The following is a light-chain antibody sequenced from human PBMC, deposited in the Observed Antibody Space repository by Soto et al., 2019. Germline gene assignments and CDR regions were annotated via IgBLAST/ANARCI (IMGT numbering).Light chain of an antibody. CDR1: QSVSSY. CDR2: DAS. V-gene: IGKV3-11*01. J-gene: IGKJ1*01. CDR3: QHQRT. Sequence: EIVLTQSPATLSLSPGERATLSCRASQSVSSYLAWYQQKPGQAPRLLIYDASNRATGIPARFSGSGSGTDFTLTISSLEPEDFAVYYCQHQRTFGQGTKV.